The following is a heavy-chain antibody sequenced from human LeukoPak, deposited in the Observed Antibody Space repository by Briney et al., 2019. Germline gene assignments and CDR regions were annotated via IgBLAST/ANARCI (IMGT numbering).Heavy chain of an antibody. D-gene: IGHD3-22*01. Sequence: SVKVSCKASGGTFISYAISWVRQAPGQGLEWMGGIIPIFGTANYAQKFQGRVTITADESTSTAYMELSSLRSEHTAVYYCARSGDSSGSFDIWGQGTMATVSS. CDR3: ARSGDSSGSFDI. V-gene: IGHV1-69*13. CDR2: IIPIFGTA. J-gene: IGHJ3*02. CDR1: GGTFISYA.